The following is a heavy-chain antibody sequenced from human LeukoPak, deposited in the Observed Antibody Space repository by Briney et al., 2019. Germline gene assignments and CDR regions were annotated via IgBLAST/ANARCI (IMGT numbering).Heavy chain of an antibody. D-gene: IGHD2-21*02. J-gene: IGHJ4*02. CDR3: ARVLTASDVDY. CDR2: ISSNGDSR. CDR1: GFTFSIYA. Sequence: GGSLRLSCAASGFTFSIYAMHWVRQAPGKGLEYVSAISSNGDSRYYANSVKGRFTISRDNSKNTLYLQMGSLRAEDMAVYYCARVLTASDVDYWGQGNMVTVSS. V-gene: IGHV3-64*01.